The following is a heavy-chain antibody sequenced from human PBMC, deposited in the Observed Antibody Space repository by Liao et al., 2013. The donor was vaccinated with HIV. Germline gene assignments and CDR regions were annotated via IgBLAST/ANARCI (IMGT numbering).Heavy chain of an antibody. V-gene: IGHV4-4*07. CDR1: GGSISSYY. D-gene: IGHD3-3*01. CDR2: ISTSGSA. J-gene: IGHJ3*01. CDR3: AARITISGVAIPHALDV. Sequence: QVNLQESGPGLVKPSETLSLTCTVSGGSISSYYWSWIRQPAGKGLEWIGRISTSGSASYNPSLKSRVSMSWDSSRSRFSLNLNSVSAADTAVYYCAARITISGVAIPHALDVWGQGTMVAVSS.